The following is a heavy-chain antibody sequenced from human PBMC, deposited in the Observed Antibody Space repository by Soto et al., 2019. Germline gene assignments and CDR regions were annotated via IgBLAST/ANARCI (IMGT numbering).Heavy chain of an antibody. CDR1: GYTFTSHW. J-gene: IGHJ4*02. CDR3: VRHGAYFDY. V-gene: IGHV5-51*01. Sequence: PGESLKISCKGSGYTFTSHWIGRVRQMPGKGLEWMGIIFPGDSDTRYSPSFQGQVTISADKSINTAYLQWSSLKASDTAMYFCVRHGAYFDYWGQGTLVTVS. D-gene: IGHD3-16*01. CDR2: IFPGDSDT.